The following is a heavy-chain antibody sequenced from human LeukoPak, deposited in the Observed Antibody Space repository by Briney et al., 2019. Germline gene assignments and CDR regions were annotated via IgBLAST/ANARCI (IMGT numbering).Heavy chain of an antibody. J-gene: IGHJ3*02. CDR2: ILHNGDST. CDR1: GFTCSTYV. V-gene: IGHV3-23*01. D-gene: IGHD3-16*02. Sequence: GGSLRLSCAASGFTCSTYVMSWVLQAPGKGLEWLSLILHNGDSTYYADSVKGRFTISRDNSKNTLYLQMNSLRAEDTAVYYCARLSSFAFDIWGQGTMVTVSS. CDR3: ARLSSFAFDI.